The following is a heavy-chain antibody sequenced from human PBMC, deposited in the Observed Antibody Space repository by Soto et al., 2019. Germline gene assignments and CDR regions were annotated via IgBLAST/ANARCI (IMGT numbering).Heavy chain of an antibody. CDR2: ISYDGSNK. CDR3: ARSGGSYFGPFDS. J-gene: IGHJ4*02. Sequence: GGSLRLSCAASGFTFSRYTMHWVRQAPGKGLEWVAVISYDGSNKYYADSVKGRFTISRDNSKNTLYVQMKSLRAEDTAVFYCARSGGSYFGPFDSWGQGTLVTVSS. D-gene: IGHD1-26*01. V-gene: IGHV3-30-3*01. CDR1: GFTFSRYT.